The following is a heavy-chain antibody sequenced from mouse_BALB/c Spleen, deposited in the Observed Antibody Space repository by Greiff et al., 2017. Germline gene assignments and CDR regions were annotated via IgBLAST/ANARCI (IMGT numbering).Heavy chain of an antibody. D-gene: IGHD2-14*01. Sequence: EVNVVESGGGLVKPGGSLKLSCAASGFTFSDYYMYWVRQTPEKRLEWVATISDGGSYTYYPDSVKGRFTISRDNAKNNLYLQMSSLKSEDTAMYYCARAGAYYRYEFAYWGQGTLVTVSA. J-gene: IGHJ3*01. CDR3: ARAGAYYRYEFAY. V-gene: IGHV5-4*02. CDR2: ISDGGSYT. CDR1: GFTFSDYY.